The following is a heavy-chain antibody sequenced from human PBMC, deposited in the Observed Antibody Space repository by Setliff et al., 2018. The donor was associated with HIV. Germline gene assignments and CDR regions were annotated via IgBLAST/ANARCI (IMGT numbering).Heavy chain of an antibody. CDR3: ARGTTPLGWFDP. V-gene: IGHV1-18*01. CDR2: ISAYNVNT. J-gene: IGHJ5*02. CDR1: GYSFTSYG. D-gene: IGHD2-2*01. Sequence: GASVKVSCKASGYSFTSYGVSWVRQAPGQGLEWMGWISAYNVNTNYAQKLQGRVTMTTDTSTSTAYMELRSLRSDDTAVDYCARGTTPLGWFDPWGQGTLVTVSS.